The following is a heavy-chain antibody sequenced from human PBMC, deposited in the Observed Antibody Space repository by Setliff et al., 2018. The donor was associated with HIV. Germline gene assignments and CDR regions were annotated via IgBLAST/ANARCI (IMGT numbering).Heavy chain of an antibody. CDR2: INPNSGPT. J-gene: IGHJ4*02. V-gene: IGHV1-2*06. CDR3: ARDFFGQRVGATLGY. CDR1: GYTFTGYY. Sequence: ASVKVSCKASGYTFTGYYIHWVRQAPGQGLEWMGRINPNSGPTNYAQKFQGRVTMTRDTSISTAYMELSRLRSDDTAVYYCARDFFGQRVGATLGYWGQRTLVTVSS. D-gene: IGHD1-26*01.